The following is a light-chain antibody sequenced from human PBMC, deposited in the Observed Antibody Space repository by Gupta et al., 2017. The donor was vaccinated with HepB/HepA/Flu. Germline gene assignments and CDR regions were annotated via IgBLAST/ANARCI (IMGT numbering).Light chain of an antibody. J-gene: IGLJ2*01. CDR3: QSYDSSLSGWGV. CDR1: TSNIGAGFD. Sequence: QSVLTQPPSVSGAPGQRVTISCPGSTSNIGAGFDVHWYQQFPGSGPNLLIYGNNNRPSGVPDRFSGSKSGTSASLAITGLQTEDEAYYYCQSYDSSLSGWGVFGGGTKVTVL. CDR2: GNN. V-gene: IGLV1-40*01.